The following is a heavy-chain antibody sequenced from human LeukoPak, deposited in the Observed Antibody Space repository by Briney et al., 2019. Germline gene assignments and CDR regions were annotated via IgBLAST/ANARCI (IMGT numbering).Heavy chain of an antibody. CDR3: ARKNQLFNAAFDI. CDR1: GFTFSNYA. Sequence: GGSLRLSCAASGFTFSNYAMTWVRQAPGKGLEYVSSVTDSGDRTWYADSVKGRFTISRDNSKNTLSLQMNSLRVEDTAVYYCARKNQLFNAAFDIWGQGTVVTVSS. V-gene: IGHV3-23*01. D-gene: IGHD2-2*01. J-gene: IGHJ3*02. CDR2: VTDSGDRT.